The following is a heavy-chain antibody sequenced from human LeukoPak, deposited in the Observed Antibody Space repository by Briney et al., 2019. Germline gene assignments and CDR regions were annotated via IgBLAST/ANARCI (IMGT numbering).Heavy chain of an antibody. CDR2: IKQDGSEK. V-gene: IGHV3-7*03. Sequence: GGSLRLSCAASGFTFSSYWMSWVRQAPGKGLEWVANIKQDGSEKYYVDSVKGRFTISRDNAKNSLYLQMSSLRAEDTAVYYCARDDCSSTSCIQGGFDYWGQGTLVTVSS. D-gene: IGHD2-2*01. CDR1: GFTFSSYW. CDR3: ARDDCSSTSCIQGGFDY. J-gene: IGHJ4*02.